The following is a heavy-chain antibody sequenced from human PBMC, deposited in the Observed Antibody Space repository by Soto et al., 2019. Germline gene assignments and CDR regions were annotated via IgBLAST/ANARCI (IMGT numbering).Heavy chain of an antibody. CDR3: ARAPRRRTYYDFWSGPLYGMDV. V-gene: IGHV1-69*13. Sequence: SVKVSCKASGGTFSSYAISWVRQAPGQGLEWMGGIIPIFGTANYAQKFQGRVTITADESTSTAYMELSSLRSEDTAVYYCARAPRRRTYYDFWSGPLYGMDVWGQGTTVTVTS. CDR2: IIPIFGTA. CDR1: GGTFSSYA. D-gene: IGHD3-3*01. J-gene: IGHJ6*02.